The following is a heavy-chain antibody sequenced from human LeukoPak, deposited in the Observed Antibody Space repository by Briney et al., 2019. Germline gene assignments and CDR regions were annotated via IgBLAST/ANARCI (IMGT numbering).Heavy chain of an antibody. Sequence: SETLSLTCTVSGGSISSYYWGWIRQPPGKGLEWIGSIYYSGSTYYNPSLKSRVTISVDTSKNQFSLKLSSVTAADTAVYYCARFSYGDYGSFDYWGQGTLVTVSS. CDR1: GGSISSYY. D-gene: IGHD4-17*01. V-gene: IGHV4-39*01. CDR2: IYYSGST. CDR3: ARFSYGDYGSFDY. J-gene: IGHJ4*02.